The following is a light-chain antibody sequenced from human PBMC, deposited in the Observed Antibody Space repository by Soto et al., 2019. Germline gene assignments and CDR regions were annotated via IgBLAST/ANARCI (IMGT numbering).Light chain of an antibody. J-gene: IGKJ1*01. CDR2: DAS. V-gene: IGKV3-11*01. Sequence: EIVLTQSPATLSLSPGERATLSCRASQSVGKYLVWYQQKPGQCPRLLIYDASNRTTGTPARFSGSGSGPDFTLTISSLEPEDFAVYYCQHRYTWPRTFGQGTKVEVK. CDR3: QHRYTWPRT. CDR1: QSVGKY.